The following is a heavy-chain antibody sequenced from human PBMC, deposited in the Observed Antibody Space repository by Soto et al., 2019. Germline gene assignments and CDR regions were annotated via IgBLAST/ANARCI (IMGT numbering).Heavy chain of an antibody. CDR1: GFPFSSYG. V-gene: IGHV3-30*18. CDR3: AKDPRDIVVVVAALTNFGMDA. Sequence: GGSLRLFCAASGFPFSSYGMHWVRQAPGKGLEWVAVISYDGSNKYYADSVKGRFTISRDNSKNTLYLQMNSLRAEDTAVYYCAKDPRDIVVVVAALTNFGMDAWGQGITVTVSS. J-gene: IGHJ6*02. D-gene: IGHD2-15*01. CDR2: ISYDGSNK.